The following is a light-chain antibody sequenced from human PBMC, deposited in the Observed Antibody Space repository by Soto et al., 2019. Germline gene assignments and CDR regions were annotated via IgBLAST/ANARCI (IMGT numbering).Light chain of an antibody. CDR1: SSNIGTNT. V-gene: IGLV1-44*01. Sequence: QSALTQPPSASGSPGQRVTISCSGSSSNIGTNTVSWYQHLPGTAPKLLIYNNNQRPSGVPDRFPGSKSGTSASLAISGLQSEDEADYYCAAWDDSLSGHFVFGTGTKVTVL. J-gene: IGLJ1*01. CDR2: NNN. CDR3: AAWDDSLSGHFV.